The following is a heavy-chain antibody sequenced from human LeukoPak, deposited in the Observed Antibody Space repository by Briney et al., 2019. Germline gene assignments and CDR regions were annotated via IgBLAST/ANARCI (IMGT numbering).Heavy chain of an antibody. CDR2: IIPIFGTA. Sequence: ASVKVSCKASGGTFSSYAISWVRQAPGQGLEWMGGIIPIFGTANYAQKFQGRVTITTDESTSTAYMELSSLRSEDTAVYYCARGDTAMVTLPYNWFDPWGQGTLVTVSS. J-gene: IGHJ5*02. CDR1: GGTFSSYA. D-gene: IGHD5-18*01. CDR3: ARGDTAMVTLPYNWFDP. V-gene: IGHV1-69*05.